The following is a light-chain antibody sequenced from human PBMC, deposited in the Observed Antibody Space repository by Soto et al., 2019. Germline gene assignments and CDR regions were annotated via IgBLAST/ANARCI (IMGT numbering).Light chain of an antibody. J-gene: IGKJ4*01. CDR3: QQYGSPRLT. V-gene: IGKV3-20*01. CDR2: GAS. Sequence: IVIIQCPDTLSVAPECRATLSCSANQSVSSSYLAWYQQKPGQAPRLLIYGASSRATGIPDRFSGSGSGTHFTLTISSLEPEDVPVYYSQQYGSPRLTFAGGTKVDIK. CDR1: QSVSSSY.